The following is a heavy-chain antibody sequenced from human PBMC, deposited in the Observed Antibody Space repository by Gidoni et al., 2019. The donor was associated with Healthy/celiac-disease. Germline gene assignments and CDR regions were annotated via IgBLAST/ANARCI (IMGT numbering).Heavy chain of an antibody. CDR2: IYYSGSP. J-gene: IGHJ4*02. V-gene: IGHV4-39*01. D-gene: IGHD3-10*01. Sequence: QLQLHESGPGLVTPSETLSLTCTVSGGSISSSSYYWGWILQPPGKGLEWIGSIYYSGSPYYNTYLKSRVTISVDTSKNKFSLKLSSVTAADTAVYYCARHNRRYGSGRYYHSFDYWGQGTLVNVSS. CDR1: GGSISSSSYY. CDR3: ARHNRRYGSGRYYHSFDY.